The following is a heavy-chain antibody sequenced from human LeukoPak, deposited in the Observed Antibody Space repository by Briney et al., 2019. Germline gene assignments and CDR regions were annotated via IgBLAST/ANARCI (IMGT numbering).Heavy chain of an antibody. CDR3: ARSVPYGTTWYGRSDC. J-gene: IGHJ4*02. Sequence: GGSLRPSCTASGFPFNSYWMTWVRQTPGKGLEWVANIKQDGSTQYYVDSVKGRFTISRDNAMNSLYLQMNSLRVEDTAIYYCARSVPYGTTWYGRSDCWGQGTLVTVSS. V-gene: IGHV3-7*03. CDR2: IKQDGSTQ. D-gene: IGHD6-13*01. CDR1: GFPFNSYW.